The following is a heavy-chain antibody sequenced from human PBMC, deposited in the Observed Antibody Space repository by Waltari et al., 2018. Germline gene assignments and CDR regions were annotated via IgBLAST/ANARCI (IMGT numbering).Heavy chain of an antibody. CDR3: ARHSGIAAAGTLLYFDY. D-gene: IGHD6-13*01. Sequence: QLQLQESGPGLVKPSETLSLTCTVSGGSISSSSYYWGWIRQPPRKGLEWIGSIYYSGSTYYNPSLKSRVTISVDTSKNQFSLKLSSVTAADTAVYYCARHSGIAAAGTLLYFDYWGQGTLVTVSS. CDR1: GGSISSSSYY. J-gene: IGHJ4*02. CDR2: IYYSGST. V-gene: IGHV4-39*01.